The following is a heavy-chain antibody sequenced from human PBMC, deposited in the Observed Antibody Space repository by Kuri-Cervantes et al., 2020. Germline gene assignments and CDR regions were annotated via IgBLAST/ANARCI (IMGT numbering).Heavy chain of an antibody. CDR1: GGSISSSNYY. J-gene: IGHJ4*02. CDR2: IYHSGST. V-gene: IGHV4-39*02. CDR3: AGAGVGGKFDY. D-gene: IGHD1-26*01. Sequence: SETLSLTCTVSGGSISSSNYYWGWIRQPPGKGLEWIGEIYHSGSTNYNPSLKSRVTISVDTSKNHFSLKLSSVTAADTAVYYCAGAGVGGKFDYWGQGTLVTVSS.